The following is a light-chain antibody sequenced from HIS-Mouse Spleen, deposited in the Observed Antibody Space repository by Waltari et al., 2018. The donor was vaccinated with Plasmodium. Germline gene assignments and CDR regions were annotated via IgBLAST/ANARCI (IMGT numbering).Light chain of an antibody. J-gene: IGLJ2*01. CDR2: QDS. V-gene: IGLV3-1*01. CDR1: KFGDKY. Sequence: SYELTQPPSVSVSPGQTASIPCPGYKFGDKYACWYQQKPGQSPVLVSYQDSKRPSGIPERFSGSNSGNTATLTISGTQAMDEADYYCQAWDSSTVVFGGGTKLTVL. CDR3: QAWDSSTVV.